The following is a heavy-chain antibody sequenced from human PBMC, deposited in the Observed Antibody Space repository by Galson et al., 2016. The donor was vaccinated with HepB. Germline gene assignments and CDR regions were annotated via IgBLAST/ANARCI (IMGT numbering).Heavy chain of an antibody. V-gene: IGHV3-53*04. Sequence: SLRLSCAASGFTVSSNYMNWVRQAPGKGLQWVSVIYSGGFTYYADSLKGRFTISRHNSKNTLYLQMNSLRAEDTAVYYCARGRWQLDWGPGTLVTVSS. CDR3: ARGRWQLD. D-gene: IGHD6-13*01. CDR1: GFTVSSNY. CDR2: IYSGGFT. J-gene: IGHJ1*01.